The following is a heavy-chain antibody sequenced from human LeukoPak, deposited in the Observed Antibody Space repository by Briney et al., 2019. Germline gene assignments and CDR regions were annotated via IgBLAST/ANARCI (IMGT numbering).Heavy chain of an antibody. CDR2: ISSSSSYI. D-gene: IGHD2-2*01. CDR1: GFTFSSYS. CDR3: AREPPDCSSTSCQPYYYYYYMDV. V-gene: IGHV3-21*01. J-gene: IGHJ6*03. Sequence: PGGSLRLSCAASGFTFSSYSMNWVRQAPGKGLEWVSSISSSSSYIYYADSVKGRFTISRDNAKNSLYVQMNSLRAEDTAVYYCAREPPDCSSTSCQPYYYYYYMDVWGKGTTVTVSS.